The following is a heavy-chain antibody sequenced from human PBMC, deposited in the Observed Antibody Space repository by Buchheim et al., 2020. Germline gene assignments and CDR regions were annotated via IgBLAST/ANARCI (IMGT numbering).Heavy chain of an antibody. CDR2: ISGSGGST. Sequence: EVQLLESGGGLVQPGGSLRLSCAASGFTFSSYAMSWVRQAPGKGLEWVSAISGSGGSTYYADSVKGRFTISRDNSKNTLYLQMNSLRAEDTAVYYCAKELSGNRDFGVVTDYYYGMDVWGQGTT. J-gene: IGHJ6*02. CDR3: AKELSGNRDFGVVTDYYYGMDV. CDR1: GFTFSSYA. D-gene: IGHD3-3*01. V-gene: IGHV3-23*01.